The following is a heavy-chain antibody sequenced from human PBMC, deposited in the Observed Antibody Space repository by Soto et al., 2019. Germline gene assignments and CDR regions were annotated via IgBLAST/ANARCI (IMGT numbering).Heavy chain of an antibody. V-gene: IGHV1-3*01. Sequence: QVQLVQSGAEVKKPGASVKVSCKASGYTFTSYAIHWVRQAPGQRLEWMGWINAGNGNTKYSQKFQGRVTITRDTSASTAYMELSSLRSEDTAVYYCARDRGGWPDYWGQGTLVTVSS. D-gene: IGHD6-19*01. CDR1: GYTFTSYA. J-gene: IGHJ4*02. CDR2: INAGNGNT. CDR3: ARDRGGWPDY.